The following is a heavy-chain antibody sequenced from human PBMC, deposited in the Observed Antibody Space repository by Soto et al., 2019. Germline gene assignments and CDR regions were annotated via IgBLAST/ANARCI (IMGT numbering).Heavy chain of an antibody. Sequence: PSETLSLTCTVSGDSISRGDYYWTWIRQPPGKGLEWIGYIYYSGSTYYNPSLKSRVTISVDTSKNQFSLKLSSVTAADTAVYYCARDQTVAGTSYYYAMDVWGQGTTVTVSS. D-gene: IGHD6-19*01. CDR2: IYYSGST. J-gene: IGHJ6*02. V-gene: IGHV4-30-4*01. CDR1: GDSISRGDYY. CDR3: ARDQTVAGTSYYYAMDV.